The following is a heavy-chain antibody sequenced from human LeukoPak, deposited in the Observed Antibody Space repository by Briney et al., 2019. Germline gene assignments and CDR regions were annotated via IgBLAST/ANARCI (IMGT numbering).Heavy chain of an antibody. CDR1: GFTFSSYS. V-gene: IGHV3-21*01. Sequence: GGSLRLSCAASGFTFSSYSMNWVRQAPGKGLEWVSSISSSSYIYYADSVKGRFTISRDNAKNSLYLQMNSLRAEDTAVYYCASSYSSGWYRATNDYWGQGTLVTVSS. J-gene: IGHJ4*02. D-gene: IGHD6-19*01. CDR2: ISSSSYI. CDR3: ASSYSSGWYRATNDY.